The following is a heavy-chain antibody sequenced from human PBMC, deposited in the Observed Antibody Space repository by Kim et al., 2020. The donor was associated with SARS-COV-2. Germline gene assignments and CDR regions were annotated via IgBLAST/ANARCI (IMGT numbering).Heavy chain of an antibody. V-gene: IGHV6-1*01. Sequence: VSVKSRITIHPDTSKNQFSLQLNSVTPEDTAVYYCARDPFWSGYYTFFDYWGQGTLVTVSS. J-gene: IGHJ4*02. CDR3: ARDPFWSGYYTFFDY. D-gene: IGHD3-3*01.